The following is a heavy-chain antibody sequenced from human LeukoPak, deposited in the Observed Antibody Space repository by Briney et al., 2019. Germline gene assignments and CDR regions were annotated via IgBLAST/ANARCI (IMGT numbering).Heavy chain of an antibody. CDR3: AKGDLLVVIFSAFDI. J-gene: IGHJ3*02. V-gene: IGHV3-23*01. CDR2: ISGSGTST. D-gene: IGHD3-22*01. Sequence: GGSLRLSCAVSGFTFSNYAMTWVRQAPGKRLEWVSGISGSGTSTYYADSVKGRFTISRDNSKNTLFLQMNSLRAEDTALYFCAKGDLLVVIFSAFDIWGQGTMVTVSS. CDR1: GFTFSNYA.